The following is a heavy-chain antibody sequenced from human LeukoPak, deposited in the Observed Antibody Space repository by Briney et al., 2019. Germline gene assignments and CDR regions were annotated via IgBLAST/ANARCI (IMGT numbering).Heavy chain of an antibody. CDR3: ARDVGSGSYSASDY. CDR2: IGSSSRYI. V-gene: IGHV3-21*01. D-gene: IGHD3-10*01. J-gene: IGHJ4*02. CDR1: GFSFSRYS. Sequence: GGSLRLSCAASGFSFSRYSVNWVRPAPGKGLDWVSFIGSSSRYIYYADSVKGRFTISRDDAKNSLYLQMNSLRAEDTAVYYCARDVGSGSYSASDYWGQGTLVTVSS.